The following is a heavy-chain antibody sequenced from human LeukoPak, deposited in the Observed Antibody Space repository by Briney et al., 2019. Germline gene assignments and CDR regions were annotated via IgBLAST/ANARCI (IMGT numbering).Heavy chain of an antibody. V-gene: IGHV3-7*03. D-gene: IGHD6-19*01. J-gene: IGHJ4*02. CDR3: ANKGIHSSGFFDY. CDR2: IKQDGSEK. Sequence: GGSLRLSCAASGFTFSSYWMTWVRQAPGKGLEWVANIKQDGSEKYYVDSVKGRFTISRDNAKNSLYLQMNSLRAEDTAVYYCANKGIHSSGFFDYWGQGTLVTVSS. CDR1: GFTFSSYW.